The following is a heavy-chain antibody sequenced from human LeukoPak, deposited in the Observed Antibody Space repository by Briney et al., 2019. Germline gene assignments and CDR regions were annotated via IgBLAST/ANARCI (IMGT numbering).Heavy chain of an antibody. J-gene: IGHJ4*02. V-gene: IGHV4-31*03. CDR1: GGSISSGGYY. D-gene: IGHD3-9*01. Sequence: SETLSLTCTVSGGSISSGGYYWSWIRQHPGKGLEWIGYIYYSGSTYYNPSLKSRVTISVDTSKNQFSLELSSVTAADTAVYYCARLRGGAVTGYIDYWGQGTLVTVSS. CDR3: ARLRGGAVTGYIDY. CDR2: IYYSGST.